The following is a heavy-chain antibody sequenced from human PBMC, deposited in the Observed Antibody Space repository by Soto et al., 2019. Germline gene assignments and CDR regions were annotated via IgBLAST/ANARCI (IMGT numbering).Heavy chain of an antibody. CDR1: GFTVSSVY. CDR3: ARGYYIDY. CDR2: LYAGGST. Sequence: EGQLVESGGGLVQPGGSLRLSCAASGFTVSSVYMSWVRQAPGKGLEWVSILYAGGSTYYADSVKGRFIISRDNSKNTVYLQMNSLRAGDTAVYYCARGYYIDYWGQGTLVTVS. J-gene: IGHJ4*02. V-gene: IGHV3-66*01.